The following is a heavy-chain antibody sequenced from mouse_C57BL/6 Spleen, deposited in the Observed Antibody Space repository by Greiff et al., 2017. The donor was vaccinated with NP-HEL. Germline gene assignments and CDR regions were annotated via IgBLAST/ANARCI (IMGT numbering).Heavy chain of an antibody. D-gene: IGHD2-2*01. J-gene: IGHJ1*03. V-gene: IGHV1-9*01. CDR3: ARSTMVTTHWSFDV. CDR2: ILPGSGST. CDR1: GYTFTGYW. Sequence: QVQLQQSGAELMKPGASVKLSCKATGYTFTGYWIEWVKQRPGHGLEWIGEILPGSGSTHYTEKFKGKATFTADTSSNTAYMQLSSLTTEDSAIYYCARSTMVTTHWSFDVWGTGTTVTVSS.